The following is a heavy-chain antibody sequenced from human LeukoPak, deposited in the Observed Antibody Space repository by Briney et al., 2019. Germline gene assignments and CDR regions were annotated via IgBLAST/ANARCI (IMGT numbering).Heavy chain of an antibody. CDR3: ARDYDFWSGSNHEYGMDV. V-gene: IGHV1-69*13. J-gene: IGHJ6*02. D-gene: IGHD3-3*01. CDR1: GGTFRSNA. Sequence: SVKVSCKASGGTFRSNAISWVRQAPGQGLEWMGGITPIFGTANYAQKFQGRVTITADESTSTAYMELSSLRSEDTAVYYCARDYDFWSGSNHEYGMDVWGQGTTVTVSS. CDR2: ITPIFGTA.